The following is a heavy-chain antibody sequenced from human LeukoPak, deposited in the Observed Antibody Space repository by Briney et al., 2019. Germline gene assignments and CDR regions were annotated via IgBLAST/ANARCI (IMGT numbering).Heavy chain of an antibody. CDR2: VYWNGEK. V-gene: IGHV2-5*01. CDR3: ARLFDILAGYEFGA. CDR1: GFSLFTRGGG. D-gene: IGHD3-9*01. Sequence: SGPTLMNPTETLTLTCNFSGFSLFTRGGGVGWIRQPPGKALEWLSLVYWNGEKRYRPSLKDRLTITQDTSTNQVVLTMTNMDPLDTGTYYCARLFDILAGYEFGAWGQGILVTVSS. J-gene: IGHJ5*02.